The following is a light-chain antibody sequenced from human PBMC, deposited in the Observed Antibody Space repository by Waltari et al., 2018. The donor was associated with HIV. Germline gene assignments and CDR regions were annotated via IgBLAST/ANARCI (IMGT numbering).Light chain of an antibody. CDR3: QAWDSNSGF. Sequence: SYELTQPPSVSVSPGQTASIACSGANLEDKYASWYQQKPGQSPVLVIYEDTKRPSGIPERISGSNSGNTATLTISGTQTMDEADYFCQAWDSNSGFFGTGTKLTVL. J-gene: IGLJ1*01. CDR1: NLEDKY. V-gene: IGLV3-1*01. CDR2: EDT.